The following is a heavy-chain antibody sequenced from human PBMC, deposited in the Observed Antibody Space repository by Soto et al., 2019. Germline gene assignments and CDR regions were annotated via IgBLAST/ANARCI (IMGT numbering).Heavy chain of an antibody. V-gene: IGHV3-33*01. Sequence: GGSLRLSCAASGFTFSSYGMHWVRQAPGKGLEWVAVIWYDGSNKYYADSVKGRFTISRDNSKNTLYLQMNSLRAEDTAVYYCARDQEYSSGPFDYWGQGTLVTVSS. CDR3: ARDQEYSSGPFDY. J-gene: IGHJ4*02. D-gene: IGHD6-19*01. CDR1: GFTFSSYG. CDR2: IWYDGSNK.